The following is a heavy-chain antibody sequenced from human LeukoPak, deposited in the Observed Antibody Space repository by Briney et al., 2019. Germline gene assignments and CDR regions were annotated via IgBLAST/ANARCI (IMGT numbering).Heavy chain of an antibody. Sequence: KPSETLSLTCTVSGGSISSYYWSWIRQPPGKGLEWIGNIYYSGSTIYNPSLQSRVTMSVDTSKNQFSLNLTSVTAADTAVYYCARPSPPGDGYNPCDYWGPGALVIVSS. D-gene: IGHD5-24*01. CDR2: IYYSGST. J-gene: IGHJ4*02. V-gene: IGHV4-59*01. CDR3: ARPSPPGDGYNPCDY. CDR1: GGSISSYY.